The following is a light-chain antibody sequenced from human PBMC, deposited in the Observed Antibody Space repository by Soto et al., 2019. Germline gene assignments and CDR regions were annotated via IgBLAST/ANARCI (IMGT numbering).Light chain of an antibody. V-gene: IGLV2-11*01. J-gene: IGLJ1*01. CDR3: CSYAGGYIFV. Sequence: QSALTQPRSVSGSPGQSVTISCTGTSSDVGRYNYVSWYQQHPGKAPKLIIYDVTKRPSGVPDRFSGSKSGNTASLTISGLQAEDEVDYHCCSYAGGYIFVFGTGTQLTVL. CDR1: SSDVGRYNY. CDR2: DVT.